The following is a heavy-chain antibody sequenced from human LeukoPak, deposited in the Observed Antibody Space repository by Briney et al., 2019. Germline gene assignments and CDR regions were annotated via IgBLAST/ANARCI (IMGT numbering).Heavy chain of an antibody. Sequence: ASVKVSCKASGGTFSSYAISWVRQVPGQGLEWMGGIIPIFGTANYAQKFQGRVTITADESTSTAYMELSSLRSEDTAVYYCATPDGYTAQGMDVWGQGTTVTVSS. CDR3: ATPDGYTAQGMDV. D-gene: IGHD5-24*01. CDR1: GGTFSSYA. CDR2: IIPIFGTA. J-gene: IGHJ6*02. V-gene: IGHV1-69*13.